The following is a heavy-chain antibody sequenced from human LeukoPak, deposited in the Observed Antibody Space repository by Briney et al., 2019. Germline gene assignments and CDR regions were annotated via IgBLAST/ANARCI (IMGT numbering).Heavy chain of an antibody. J-gene: IGHJ5*02. CDR2: INHSGST. D-gene: IGHD5-18*01. V-gene: IGHV4-34*01. CDR3: ATGYSYGNGGWFDP. Sequence: SETLSLTCAVYGGSSSGYYWSWIRQPPGKGLEWIGEINHSGSTNYNPSLKSRVTISVDTSKNQFSLKLSSVTAADTAVYYCATGYSYGNGGWFDPWGQGTLVTVSS. CDR1: GGSSSGYY.